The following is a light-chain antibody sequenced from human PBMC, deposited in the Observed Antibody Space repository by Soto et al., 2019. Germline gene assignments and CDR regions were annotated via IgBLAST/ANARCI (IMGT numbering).Light chain of an antibody. J-gene: IGLJ3*02. CDR1: SSDVGGYNY. Sequence: QSALTQPASVSESPGQSITISCTGTSSDVGGYNYVSWYQQHPGKAPKLMIYDVSNRPSGVSNRFSGSKSGNTASLTISGLQTEDEADYYCSSYTRSNTGVFGGGTKLTVL. V-gene: IGLV2-14*03. CDR3: SSYTRSNTGV. CDR2: DVS.